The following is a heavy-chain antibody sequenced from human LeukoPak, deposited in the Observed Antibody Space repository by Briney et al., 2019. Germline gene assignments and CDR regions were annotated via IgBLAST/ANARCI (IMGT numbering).Heavy chain of an antibody. Sequence: ASVKVSCKTSGGTFNNSAISWVRQAPGQGLERLGGIMPLFGTAGYAQKFQGRVTITKDESTRTVYLELTRLTSDDTAVYYCARDVHGDYGSGWFDPWGQGTLVSVSS. D-gene: IGHD4-17*01. CDR2: IMPLFGTA. CDR3: ARDVHGDYGSGWFDP. V-gene: IGHV1-69*05. CDR1: GGTFNNSA. J-gene: IGHJ5*02.